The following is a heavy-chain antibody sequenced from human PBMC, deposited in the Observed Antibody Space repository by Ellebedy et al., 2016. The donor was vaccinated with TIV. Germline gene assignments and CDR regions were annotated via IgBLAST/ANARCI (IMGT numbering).Heavy chain of an antibody. CDR3: ARHQGIDVVVPTTNWFNP. Sequence: KVSXXGSGYDFRSYWIGWVRQVPGKGLEWMGIIYPGDSDTRYSPSFQGQVTISADKSISTAYLQWSSLKASDTAMYYCARHQGIDVVVPTTNWFNPWGQGTLVTVSS. V-gene: IGHV5-51*01. CDR2: IYPGDSDT. CDR1: GYDFRSYW. D-gene: IGHD2-2*01. J-gene: IGHJ5*02.